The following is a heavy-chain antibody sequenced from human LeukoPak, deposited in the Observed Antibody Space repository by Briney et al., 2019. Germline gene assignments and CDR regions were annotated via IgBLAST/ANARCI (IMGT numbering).Heavy chain of an antibody. D-gene: IGHD1-14*01. Sequence: SETLSLTCTVSDGSITSYYWSWIRQPPGKGLEWIGYIYYGENTNYNPSLKSRVTISVDTSKKQFSLKLTSVTAADTAVYYCARARGRWNQFDYWGQGALVTDSS. CDR3: ARARGRWNQFDY. V-gene: IGHV4-59*01. CDR2: IYYGENT. J-gene: IGHJ4*02. CDR1: DGSITSYY.